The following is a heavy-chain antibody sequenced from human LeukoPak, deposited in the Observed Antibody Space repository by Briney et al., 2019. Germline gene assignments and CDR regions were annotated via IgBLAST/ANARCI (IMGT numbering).Heavy chain of an antibody. D-gene: IGHD3-3*01. CDR3: ARDRITIFGVVTVDAFDI. Sequence: SVKVSCKASGGTFSSYAISWVRQAPGQGLEWMGRIIPILGIANYAQKFQGRVTITADKSTSTAYMELSSLRSEDTAVYYCARDRITIFGVVTVDAFDIWGQGTMVTVSS. J-gene: IGHJ3*02. V-gene: IGHV1-69*04. CDR1: GGTFSSYA. CDR2: IIPILGIA.